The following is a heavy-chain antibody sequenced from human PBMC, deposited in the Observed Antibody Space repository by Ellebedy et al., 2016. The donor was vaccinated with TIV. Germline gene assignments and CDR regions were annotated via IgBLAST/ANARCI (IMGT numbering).Heavy chain of an antibody. J-gene: IGHJ5*02. CDR3: ARWFGELLYVRWFDP. D-gene: IGHD3-10*01. CDR1: GGSISRSSYY. Sequence: SETLSLTCSVSGGSISRSSYYWGWIRQPPGTGLEWIGSIYYSGTTYYNPSLKSRVTISVDTSKSQFSLKLRSVTAADTAVYYCARWFGELLYVRWFDPWGQGTLVTVSS. V-gene: IGHV4-39*01. CDR2: IYYSGTT.